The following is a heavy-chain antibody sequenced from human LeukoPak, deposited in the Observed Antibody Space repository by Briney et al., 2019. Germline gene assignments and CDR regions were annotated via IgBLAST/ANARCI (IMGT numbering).Heavy chain of an antibody. J-gene: IGHJ5*02. CDR3: ASLSQLLVRGWFDP. CDR2: IYHSGST. D-gene: IGHD2-2*01. CDR1: GGSISSSNW. V-gene: IGHV4-4*02. Sequence: SGTLSLTCAVSGGSISSSNWWSWVRQPPGKGLEWIGEIYHSGSTNYNPSLKSRVTISVDKSKNQFSLKLSSVTAADTAVYYCASLSQLLVRGWFDPWGQGTLVTVSS.